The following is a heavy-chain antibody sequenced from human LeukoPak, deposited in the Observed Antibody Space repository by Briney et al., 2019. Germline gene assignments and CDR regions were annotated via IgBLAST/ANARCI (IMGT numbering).Heavy chain of an antibody. Sequence: GGSLRLSCAASGFTFSSYPMSWVRQAPGKGLEWVSAISGSGGSTYYADSVKGRFTISRDNSKNTLYLQMNSLRAEDTAVYYCAKDGPPQGRAAAGSRIDYWGQGTLVTVSS. CDR3: AKDGPPQGRAAAGSRIDY. CDR1: GFTFSSYP. CDR2: ISGSGGST. J-gene: IGHJ4*02. D-gene: IGHD6-13*01. V-gene: IGHV3-23*01.